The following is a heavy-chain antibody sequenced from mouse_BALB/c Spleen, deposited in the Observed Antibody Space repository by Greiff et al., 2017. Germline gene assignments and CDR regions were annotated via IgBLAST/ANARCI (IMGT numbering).Heavy chain of an antibody. CDR2: ISYSGST. J-gene: IGHJ2*01. CDR1: GYSITSDYA. CDR3: ARYPFDY. V-gene: IGHV3-2*02. Sequence: EVKLVESGPGLVKPSQSLSLTCTVTGYSITSDYAWNWIRQFPGNKLEWMGYISYSGSTSYNPSLKSRISITRDTSKNQFFLQLNSVTTEDTATYYCARYPFDYWGQGTTLTVSS.